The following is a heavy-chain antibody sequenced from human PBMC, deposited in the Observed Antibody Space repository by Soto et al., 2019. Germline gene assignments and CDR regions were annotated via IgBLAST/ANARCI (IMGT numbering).Heavy chain of an antibody. CDR1: GGSFSGYY. CDR2: INHSGST. Sequence: QVQLQQWGAGLLKPSETLSLTCAVYGGSFSGYYWSWIRQPPGKGLEWSGEINHSGSTNYNPSLKSRVTISVDTAKNQFSPKLSSVTAADTAVYYCARETYYYDSSGYYSHFNYYYGMDVWGQGTTVTVSS. D-gene: IGHD3-22*01. J-gene: IGHJ6*02. V-gene: IGHV4-34*01. CDR3: ARETYYYDSSGYYSHFNYYYGMDV.